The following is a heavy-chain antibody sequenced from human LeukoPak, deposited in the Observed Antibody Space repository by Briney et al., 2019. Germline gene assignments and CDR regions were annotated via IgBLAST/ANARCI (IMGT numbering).Heavy chain of an antibody. Sequence: ASVKVSCKASGYTFTGYYMHWVRQAPGQGLEWMGWINPNSGGTNYAQKLQGRVTMTTDTSTSTAYMELRSLRSDDTAVYYCARDASPYYDSSGYSYWGQGTLVTVSS. J-gene: IGHJ4*02. D-gene: IGHD3-22*01. CDR3: ARDASPYYDSSGYSY. V-gene: IGHV1-2*02. CDR1: GYTFTGYY. CDR2: INPNSGGT.